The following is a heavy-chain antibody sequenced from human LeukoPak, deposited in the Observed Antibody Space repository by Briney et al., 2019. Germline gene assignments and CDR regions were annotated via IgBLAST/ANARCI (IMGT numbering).Heavy chain of an antibody. CDR1: GFTFSSYA. V-gene: IGHV3-23*01. D-gene: IGHD3-10*01. J-gene: IGHJ4*02. CDR2: ISGSGGYT. CDR3: AKSSGSGTYRPFDF. Sequence: GGSLRLSCAASGFTFSSYAMSWVRQAPGRGLEWVSTISGSGGYTYYADSVKGRFTISRDNSKNTVYLQMNSLRAEDTAVYYCAKSSGSGTYRPFDFWGQGTLVTVSS.